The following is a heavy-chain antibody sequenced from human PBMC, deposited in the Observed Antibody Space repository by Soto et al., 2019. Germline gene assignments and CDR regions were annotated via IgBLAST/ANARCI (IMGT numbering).Heavy chain of an antibody. CDR1: GGSISSYY. Sequence: SETLSLTCTVSGGSISSYYWSWIRQPPGKGLEWIGYIYYSGSTNYNPSLKSRVTISVDTSKNQFSLKLSSVTAADTAVYYCARGRYYHYFDYWGQGALVTVSS. CDR3: ARGRYYHYFDY. V-gene: IGHV4-59*01. CDR2: IYYSGST. J-gene: IGHJ4*02. D-gene: IGHD3-9*01.